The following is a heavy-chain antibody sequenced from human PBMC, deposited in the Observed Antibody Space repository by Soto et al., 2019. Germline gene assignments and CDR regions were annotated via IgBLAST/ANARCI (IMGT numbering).Heavy chain of an antibody. V-gene: IGHV1-3*01. CDR1: GYTFTSYA. CDR3: ARRESVVSDC. CDR2: INAGNGNT. D-gene: IGHD2-15*01. J-gene: IGHJ4*02. Sequence: ASVKVSCKASGYTFTSYAMHWVRQAPGQRLEWMGWINAGNGNTKCSQKFQDRVTITRDTSASTAYMELSSLRSEDTAVYYCARRESVVSDCWGQGTLVTVSS.